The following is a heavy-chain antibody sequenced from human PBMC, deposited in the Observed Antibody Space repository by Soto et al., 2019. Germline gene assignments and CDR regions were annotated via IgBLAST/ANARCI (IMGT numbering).Heavy chain of an antibody. V-gene: IGHV4-39*01. J-gene: IGHJ4*02. Sequence: QLQLQESGPGLVKPSETLSLTCTVSGGSISSSSNHWGWIRQPPGKGLEWIGNIYYSENTYYNPSLKSRVTISVDTSKNQFSLRLTSVPAADTAVYYCATQPPYGPLDHWGQGTLVTVSS. CDR1: GGSISSSSNH. CDR3: ATQPPYGPLDH. D-gene: IGHD4-17*01. CDR2: IYYSENT.